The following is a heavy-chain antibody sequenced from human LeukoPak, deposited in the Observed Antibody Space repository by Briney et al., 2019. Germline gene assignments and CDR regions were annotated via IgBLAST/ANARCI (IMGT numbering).Heavy chain of an antibody. CDR3: ARRLVTAGVTDFFDY. J-gene: IGHJ4*01. CDR2: IWYDGSKK. D-gene: IGHD6-13*01. CDR1: GFTFNNYG. Sequence: GRSLRLSCAASGFTFNNYGMHWVRQAPGKGLEWVAVIWYDGSKKYYGDSVKGRFTISRDNSKNTLYLQMDSLRGEDTAVYYCARRLVTAGVTDFFDYWGHGTLVSVSS. V-gene: IGHV3-33*01.